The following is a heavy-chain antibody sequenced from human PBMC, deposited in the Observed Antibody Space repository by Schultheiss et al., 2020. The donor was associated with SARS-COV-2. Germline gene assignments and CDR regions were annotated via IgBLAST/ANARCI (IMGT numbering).Heavy chain of an antibody. CDR2: ISSDGKNK. CDR1: GFTFSGFG. Sequence: GGSLRLSCAVSGFTFSGFGMHWVRQAPGKGLEWVAVISSDGKNKYYADSVKGRFSISRDDSKSTLYLQMNSLRGDDTAVYFCARGLASGTYSSWGQGTLVTVSS. CDR3: ARGLASGTYSS. V-gene: IGHV3-30*03. J-gene: IGHJ5*02. D-gene: IGHD2-21*01.